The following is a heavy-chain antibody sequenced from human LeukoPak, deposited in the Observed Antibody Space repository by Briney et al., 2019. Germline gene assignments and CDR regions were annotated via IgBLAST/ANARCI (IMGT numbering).Heavy chain of an antibody. CDR1: GGSISSGGYY. CDR3: ARGVGTTVWGDAFDI. D-gene: IGHD3-16*01. V-gene: IGHV4-39*07. Sequence: SETLSLTCTVSGGSISSGGYYWSWIRQHPGKGLEWIGEINHSGSTNYNPSLKSRVTISVDTSKNQFSLKLSSVTAADTAVYYCARGVGTTVWGDAFDIWGQGTMVTVSS. J-gene: IGHJ3*02. CDR2: INHSGST.